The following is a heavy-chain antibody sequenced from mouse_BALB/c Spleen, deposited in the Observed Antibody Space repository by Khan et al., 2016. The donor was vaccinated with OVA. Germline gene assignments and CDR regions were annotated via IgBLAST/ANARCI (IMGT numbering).Heavy chain of an antibody. CDR3: ARHVGFKPYYAIDC. V-gene: IGHV5-9*02. CDR1: GFAFSSYD. D-gene: IGHD4-1*01. Sequence: EVELVESGGGLVKPGGSLKLSCAASGFAFSSYDMSWVRQTPEKRLEWVAIINNGGSYTNYPGSVKGRFTISRDNARNTLFLQVSGLRSADTALYYCARHVGFKPYYAIDCWGQGTSVTVSS. J-gene: IGHJ4*01. CDR2: INNGGSYT.